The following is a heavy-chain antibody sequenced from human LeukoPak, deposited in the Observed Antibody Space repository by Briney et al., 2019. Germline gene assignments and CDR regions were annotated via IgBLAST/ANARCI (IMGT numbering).Heavy chain of an antibody. J-gene: IGHJ4*02. CDR3: ARDLEVLFDY. CDR1: GFTFSSYS. V-gene: IGHV3-21*01. Sequence: GGSQRLSCAASGFTFSSYSMNWVRQAPGKGLEWVSSISSSSSYIYYADSVKGRFTISRDNAKNSLYLQMSSLRAEDTAVYYCARDLEVLFDYWGQGTLVTVSS. CDR2: ISSSSSYI. D-gene: IGHD1-1*01.